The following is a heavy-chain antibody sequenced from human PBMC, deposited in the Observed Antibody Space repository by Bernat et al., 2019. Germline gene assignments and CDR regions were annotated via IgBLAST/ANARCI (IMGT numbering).Heavy chain of an antibody. J-gene: IGHJ4*02. CDR2: ISSSSSYI. D-gene: IGHD3-10*01. CDR1: GFTFSSYS. Sequence: EVQLVESGGGLVKPGGSLRLSCAASGFTFSSYSMNLVRQAPGKGLEWVSSISSSSSYIYYADSVKGRFTISRDNAKNSLYLQMNSLRAEDTAVYYCARATLGGFDYWGQGTLVTVSS. CDR3: ARATLGGFDY. V-gene: IGHV3-21*01.